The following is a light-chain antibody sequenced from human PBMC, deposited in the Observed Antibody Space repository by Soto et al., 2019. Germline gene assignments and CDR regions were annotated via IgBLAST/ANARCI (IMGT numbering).Light chain of an antibody. J-gene: IGKJ4*01. CDR3: QQYGSSPLT. Sequence: EIVLTQSPGTLSLSPGERATLSCRASQSVSNSYLAWYQQKPGQAPRLLIYDASSRATGIPDRFSGSGSGTDFTLAINKLEPDDFAVYYCQQYGSSPLTFGGGTKVEIK. V-gene: IGKV3-20*01. CDR1: QSVSNSY. CDR2: DAS.